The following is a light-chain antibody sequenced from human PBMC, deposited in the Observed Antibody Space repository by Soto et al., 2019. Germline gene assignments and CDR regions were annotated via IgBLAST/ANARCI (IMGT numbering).Light chain of an antibody. J-gene: IGKJ3*01. CDR2: GAS. CDR3: QHSYNTPFT. CDR1: QSISDY. Sequence: IQMTQSPSSLSASVGDRVTVTCRASQSISDYLNWYQQKPGKAPKLLIYGASNLQSGVPSRFSGSRSRTDFTLTISSLQPEDFATYYCQHSYNTPFTFGPGTTVDIK. V-gene: IGKV1-39*01.